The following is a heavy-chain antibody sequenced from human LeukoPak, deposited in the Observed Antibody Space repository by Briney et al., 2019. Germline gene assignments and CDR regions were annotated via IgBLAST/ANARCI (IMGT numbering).Heavy chain of an antibody. CDR2: ILYDGSNK. D-gene: IGHD3-10*01. CDR1: GFTFSSYD. J-gene: IGHJ4*02. Sequence: GGSLRLSCAASGFTFSSYDMHWGGQAPGKGREGGAVILYDGSNKYYADSVKGRLTIYRENSKNTLYLRMNSLRAEDTAVYYCARDRYYYGSGSHRFDYWGQGTLVTVSS. CDR3: ARDRYYYGSGSHRFDY. V-gene: IGHV3-30*04.